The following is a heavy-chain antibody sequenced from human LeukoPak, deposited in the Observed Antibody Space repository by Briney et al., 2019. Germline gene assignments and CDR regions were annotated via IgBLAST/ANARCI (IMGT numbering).Heavy chain of an antibody. CDR1: GFTFSDHY. J-gene: IGHJ6*03. V-gene: IGHV3-11*01. D-gene: IGHD3-22*01. CDR3: GKGVYYDSSGYRYYYYYMDV. Sequence: GGSLRLSCAASGFTFSDHYMSWIRQAPGKGLEWVSYISNSGRTIYYADSVKGRFTISRDNSQDILYLQMNSLRADDTAVYYCGKGVYYDSSGYRYYYYYMDVWGKGTTVTVSS. CDR2: ISNSGRTI.